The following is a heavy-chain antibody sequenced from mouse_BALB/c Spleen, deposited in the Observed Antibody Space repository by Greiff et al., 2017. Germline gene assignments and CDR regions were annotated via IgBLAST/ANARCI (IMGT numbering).Heavy chain of an antibody. Sequence: DVKLQESGPDLVKPSQSLSLTCTVTGYSITSGYSWHWIRQFPGNKLEWMGYIHYSGSTNYNPSLKSRISITRDTSKNQFFLQLNSVTTEDTATYYCARSLGRGYWYFDVWGAGTTVTVSS. CDR3: ARSLGRGYWYFDV. D-gene: IGHD4-1*01. CDR2: IHYSGST. J-gene: IGHJ1*01. CDR1: GYSITSGYS. V-gene: IGHV3-1*02.